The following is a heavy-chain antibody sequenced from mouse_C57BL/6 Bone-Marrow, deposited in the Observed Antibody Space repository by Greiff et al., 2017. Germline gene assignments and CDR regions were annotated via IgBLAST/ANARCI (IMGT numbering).Heavy chain of an antibody. CDR2: IDPDNGDT. D-gene: IGHD1-1*01. CDR3: APECYGASYAIDY. CDR1: GFNFTDYY. J-gene: IGHJ4*01. V-gene: IGHV14-4*01. Sequence: EVQLQQSGAELVRPGASVKLSCTASGFNFTDYYMHWVKQRPEQGLEWIGWIDPDNGDTEYAPKFQGKATITADTSSNTAYLQLSSLTSEDTAVYDYAPECYGASYAIDYWGQGTSVTVSA.